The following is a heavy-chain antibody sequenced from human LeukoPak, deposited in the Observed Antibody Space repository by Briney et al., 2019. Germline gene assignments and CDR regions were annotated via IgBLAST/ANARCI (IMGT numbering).Heavy chain of an antibody. J-gene: IGHJ3*02. CDR2: ISHSGTT. CDR3: ARETSKGDDAFDI. V-gene: IGHV4-34*01. D-gene: IGHD3-16*01. CDR1: GGSFSSYY. Sequence: PSETLSLTCAVYGGSFSSYYWTWIRQPPGKGLEWIGEISHSGTTNYNPSLKSRLTISVDTPKNQFSLKLTSVTAADTAVYYCARETSKGDDAFDIWGQGTMVTVSS.